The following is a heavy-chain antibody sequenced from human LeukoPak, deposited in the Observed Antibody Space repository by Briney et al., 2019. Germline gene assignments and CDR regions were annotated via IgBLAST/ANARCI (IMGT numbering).Heavy chain of an antibody. V-gene: IGHV3-13*01. D-gene: IGHD3-10*01. CDR1: GFTFSSSD. CDR2: IGTTGDT. Sequence: GGSLRLSCAASGFTFSSSDMHWVRQATGKGLEWVSAIGTTGDTYYPGSVKGRFTISRENARNSLYLQMNSLRVGDTAVYYCAGAVPLARGVNYYDYWGQGTLVTVSS. J-gene: IGHJ4*02. CDR3: AGAVPLARGVNYYDY.